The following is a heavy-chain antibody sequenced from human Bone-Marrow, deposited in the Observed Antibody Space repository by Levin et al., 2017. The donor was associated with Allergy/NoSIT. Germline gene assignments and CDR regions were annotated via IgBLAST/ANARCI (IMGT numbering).Heavy chain of an antibody. V-gene: IGHV3-11*06. Sequence: GGSLRLSCAASGFNFSDYYMSWIRQAPGKGLEWLSYISNGSDSINYADSVKGRLTISRDNAKNSLYLQVANLRAEDTAVYYCARVSRITARLLTDFYYYYYMDVWGKGTTVIVSS. J-gene: IGHJ6*03. D-gene: IGHD6-6*01. CDR2: ISNGSDSI. CDR3: ARVSRITARLLTDFYYYYYMDV. CDR1: GFNFSDYY.